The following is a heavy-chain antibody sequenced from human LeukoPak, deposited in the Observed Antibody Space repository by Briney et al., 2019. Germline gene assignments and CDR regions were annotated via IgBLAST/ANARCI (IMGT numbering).Heavy chain of an antibody. Sequence: SETLSLTCTVSGGSISSYYWSWIRQPPGKGLEWIGYIYYSGSTNYNPSLKSRVTISVDTSKNQFSLKLSSVTAADTAMYYCASLNYYGSGSQGAYWGQGTLVTVSS. CDR3: ASLNYYGSGSQGAY. CDR2: IYYSGST. D-gene: IGHD3-10*01. CDR1: GGSISSYY. J-gene: IGHJ4*02. V-gene: IGHV4-59*01.